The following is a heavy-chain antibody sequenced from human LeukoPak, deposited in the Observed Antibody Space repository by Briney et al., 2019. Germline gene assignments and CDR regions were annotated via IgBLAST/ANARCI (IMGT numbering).Heavy chain of an antibody. J-gene: IGHJ4*02. CDR2: INPNSGGT. Sequence: ASVKVSCKASGYTFTGYNIHWVRQAPGQELEWMGWINPNSGGTNYAQKFQGRVTMTRDTSISTAYMELNRLRSDDTAVYYCARGQYYDFWSGYYYSPHFDYWGQGTLVTVSS. D-gene: IGHD3-3*01. CDR1: GYTFTGYN. CDR3: ARGQYYDFWSGYYYSPHFDY. V-gene: IGHV1-2*02.